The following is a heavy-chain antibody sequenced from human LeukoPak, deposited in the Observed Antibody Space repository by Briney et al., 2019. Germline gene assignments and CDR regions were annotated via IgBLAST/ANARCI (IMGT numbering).Heavy chain of an antibody. D-gene: IGHD4-17*01. CDR3: ARARDYGDYPPDY. V-gene: IGHV3-48*01. CDR2: IGGSGTTI. Sequence: GGSLRLSCAASGFSFSTYSMNWVRQAPGKGLEWVSYIGGSGTTIYYADSVKGRFTISRGNAKKVLYLQMSSLRAEDTAVYYCARARDYGDYPPDYWGQGTLVTVSS. CDR1: GFSFSTYS. J-gene: IGHJ4*02.